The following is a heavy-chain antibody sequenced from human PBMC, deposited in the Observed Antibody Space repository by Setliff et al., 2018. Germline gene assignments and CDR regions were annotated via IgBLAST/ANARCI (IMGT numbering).Heavy chain of an antibody. CDR3: ARADHLVATTFDY. V-gene: IGHV7-4-1*02. J-gene: IGHJ4*01. Sequence: ASVKVSCKASGYSLSNYVMNWVRQAPGRGLEWMGWINTKTGDPSYAQGYTGRFAFSLDTSDSTTYLDISTLKAEDTATYFCARADHLVATTFDYWGQGTLVTVSS. D-gene: IGHD5-12*01. CDR1: GYSLSNYV. CDR2: INTKTGDP.